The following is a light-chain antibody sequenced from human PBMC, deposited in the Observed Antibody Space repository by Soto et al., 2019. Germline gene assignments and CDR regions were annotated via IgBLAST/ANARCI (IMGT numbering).Light chain of an antibody. V-gene: IGKV4-1*01. Sequence: DTVMTQSPDSLAVSLGERATINCKSSRTLLNSSNNRNYVAWYQHKPGQPPKLLIYWSSTRESGVPDRFSGSGSGTDFTLTINRLQTEDVAVYYCQQYFSAPFTFGQGTKLEIK. J-gene: IGKJ2*01. CDR3: QQYFSAPFT. CDR1: RTLLNSSNNRNY. CDR2: WSS.